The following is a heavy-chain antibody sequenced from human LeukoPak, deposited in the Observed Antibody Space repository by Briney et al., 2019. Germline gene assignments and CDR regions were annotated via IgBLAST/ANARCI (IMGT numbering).Heavy chain of an antibody. V-gene: IGHV4-61*08. CDR3: AKFPPDYYDSSGYHLTGY. Sequence: SQTLSLTCTVSGGSISSGDYYWSWIRRPPGKGLEWIGYIYYSGSTNYNPSLKSRVTISVDTSKNQFSLKLSSVTAADTAVYYCAKFPPDYYDSSGYHLTGYWGQGTLVTVSS. D-gene: IGHD3-22*01. J-gene: IGHJ4*02. CDR2: IYYSGST. CDR1: GGSISSGDYY.